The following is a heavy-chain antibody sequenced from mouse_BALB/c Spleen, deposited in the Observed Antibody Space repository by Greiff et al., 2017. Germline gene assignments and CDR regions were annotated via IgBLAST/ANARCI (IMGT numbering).Heavy chain of an antibody. CDR1: GYTFTSYW. CDR3: ARSGVYAMDY. CDR2: IAPGSGST. J-gene: IGHJ4*01. V-gene: IGHV1S41*01. Sequence: DLVKPGASVKLSCKASGYTFTSYWINWIRQRPGQGLEWIGCIAPGSGSTYYNEMFKGKATLTVDTSSSTAYIQLSSLSSEDSAVYFCARSGVYAMDYWGQGTSVTVSS.